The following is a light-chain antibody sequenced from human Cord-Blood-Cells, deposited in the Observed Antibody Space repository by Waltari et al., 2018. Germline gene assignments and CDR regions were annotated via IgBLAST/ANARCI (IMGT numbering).Light chain of an antibody. CDR3: QQYNNWPRWT. CDR1: QSVSSN. J-gene: IGKJ1*01. Sequence: EIVMTQSPATLSVSPGERATLSCRASQSVSSNLAWYQQKPGPAPRLLIYGASTKCTGIPARFTGCRSGTEFTLTFSSLQSEDFAVYYCQQYNNWPRWTFGQGTKVEIK. CDR2: GAS. V-gene: IGKV3-15*01.